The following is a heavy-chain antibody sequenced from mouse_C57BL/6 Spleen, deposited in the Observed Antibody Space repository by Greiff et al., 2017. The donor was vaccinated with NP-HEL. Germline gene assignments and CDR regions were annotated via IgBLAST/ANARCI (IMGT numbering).Heavy chain of an antibody. Sequence: EVKLVESGGGLVKPGGSLKLSCAASGFTFSDYGMHWVRQAPEKGLEWVAYISSGSSTIYYADTVKGRVTISRDKDKNLLCLQMTSWRSEDTAMYYCANLYGAMDYWGQGTSVTVSS. D-gene: IGHD1-1*01. V-gene: IGHV5-17*01. J-gene: IGHJ4*01. CDR2: ISSGSSTI. CDR3: ANLYGAMDY. CDR1: GFTFSDYG.